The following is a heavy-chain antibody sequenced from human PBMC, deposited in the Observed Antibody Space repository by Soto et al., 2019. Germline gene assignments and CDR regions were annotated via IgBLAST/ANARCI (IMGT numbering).Heavy chain of an antibody. D-gene: IGHD3-3*01. Sequence: QITLKXSGPTXXKPTETXTLXXXXXGFSXXTSGVGVGWVGQSPGKAPEWLALIYWDDDKRYRTSLKSRLTITKDTSKNQVVLTMANVDPADTATYYCAHRVLRTVFGLVTTTAIYFDFWGHGTPVVVSS. V-gene: IGHV2-5*02. J-gene: IGHJ4*01. CDR2: IYWDDDK. CDR3: AHRVLRTVFGLVTTTAIYFDF. CDR1: GFSXXTSGVG.